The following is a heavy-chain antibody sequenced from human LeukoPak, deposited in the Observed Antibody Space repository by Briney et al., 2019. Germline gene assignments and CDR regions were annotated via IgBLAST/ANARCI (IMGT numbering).Heavy chain of an antibody. CDR1: GGTFSSYA. D-gene: IGHD3-10*01. V-gene: IGHV1-69*05. CDR2: IIPIFGTA. CDR3: ARHYPGSSAYYYYYMDV. Sequence: ASVKVSCKASGGTFSSYAISWVRQAPGQGLEGMGRIIPIFGTANYAQKFQGRVTITTDESTSTAYMELSSLRSEDTAVYYCARHYPGSSAYYYYYMDVWGKGTTVTVSS. J-gene: IGHJ6*03.